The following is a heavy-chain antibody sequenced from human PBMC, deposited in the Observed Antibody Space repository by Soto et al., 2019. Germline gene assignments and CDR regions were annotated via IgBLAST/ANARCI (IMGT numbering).Heavy chain of an antibody. D-gene: IGHD3-22*01. CDR2: IIPIFGTA. CDR3: ARGWGYDSNDYYYAY. Sequence: QVQLVQSGAEVRKPWSSVKVSCKASGGTFSRHAISWVRQAPGQGLEWMGGIIPIFGTANHAQKFQGRGTIIADESTSTVYMELSSLKSEDTAMYYCARGWGYDSNDYYYAYWGQGTLVIVSS. V-gene: IGHV1-69*01. J-gene: IGHJ4*02. CDR1: GGTFSRHA.